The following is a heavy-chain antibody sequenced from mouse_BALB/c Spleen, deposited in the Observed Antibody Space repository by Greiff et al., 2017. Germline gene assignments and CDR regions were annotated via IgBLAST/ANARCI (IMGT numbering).Heavy chain of an antibody. J-gene: IGHJ4*01. Sequence: VQLKESGAELVKPGASVKLSCTASGFNIKDTYMHWVKQRPEQGLEWIGRIDPANGNTKYDPKFQGKATITADTSSNTAYLQLSSLTSEDTAVYYCARSYYGSSSYYAMDYWGQGTSVTVSS. D-gene: IGHD1-1*01. CDR3: ARSYYGSSSYYAMDY. V-gene: IGHV14-3*02. CDR2: IDPANGNT. CDR1: GFNIKDTY.